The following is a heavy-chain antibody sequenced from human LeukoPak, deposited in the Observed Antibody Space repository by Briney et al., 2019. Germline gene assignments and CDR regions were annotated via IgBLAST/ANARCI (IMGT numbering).Heavy chain of an antibody. CDR2: INHSGST. V-gene: IGHV4-34*01. Sequence: PSETLSLTCAVYGESFSGYYWSWIRQPPGKGLEWIGEINHSGSTNYNPSLKSRVTISVDTSKNQFSLKLSSVTAADTAVYYCARAPPRYYYGSGSRTGRDYWGQGTLVTVSS. CDR1: GESFSGYY. J-gene: IGHJ4*02. D-gene: IGHD3-10*01. CDR3: ARAPPRYYYGSGSRTGRDY.